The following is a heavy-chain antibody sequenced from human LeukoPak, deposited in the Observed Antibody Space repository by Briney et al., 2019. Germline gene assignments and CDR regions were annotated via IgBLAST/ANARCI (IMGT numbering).Heavy chain of an antibody. CDR3: ARVGDHDAFDI. CDR1: GFTFSSYS. CDR2: ISSSSSYI. V-gene: IGHV3-21*01. Sequence: GGSLRLSCAASGFTFSSYSMNWVRQAPGKGLEWVSSISSSSSYIYYADSVKGRFTISRDNAKNSLYLQMNSLRAEDTAVYYCARVGDHDAFDIWGQGTMVTVSS. J-gene: IGHJ3*02.